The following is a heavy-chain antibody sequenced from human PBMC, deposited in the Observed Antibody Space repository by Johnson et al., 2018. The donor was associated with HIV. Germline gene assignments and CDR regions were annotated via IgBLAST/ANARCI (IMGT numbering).Heavy chain of an antibody. V-gene: IGHV3-66*01. CDR3: ARDGPGDGNAMGGSGAFDI. Sequence: VQLVESGGGLVQPGGSLRLSCAASGFTFDDYGMSWVRQAPGKGLEWVAIIYSGDSTYYADSLEGRFTISRDKSKNTVYLQMNSLRVEDTAVYYCARDGPGDGNAMGGSGAFDIWGQGTMVTVSS. D-gene: IGHD5-24*01. CDR1: GFTFDDYG. CDR2: IYSGDST. J-gene: IGHJ3*02.